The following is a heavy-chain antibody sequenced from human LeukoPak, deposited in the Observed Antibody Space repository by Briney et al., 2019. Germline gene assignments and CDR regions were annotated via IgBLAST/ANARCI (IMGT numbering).Heavy chain of an antibody. D-gene: IGHD6-19*01. CDR1: GIPFSSYA. V-gene: IGHV3-23*01. CDR3: AKAHSIAVAAMRSDFDY. CDR2: ISGSGGST. J-gene: IGHJ4*02. Sequence: GGSLRLSCAASGIPFSSYAMSWVRQAPGKGLEWVSAISGSGGSTYYADSVKGRFTISRDNSKNTLYLQMNSLRAEDTAVYYCAKAHSIAVAAMRSDFDYWGQGTLVTVSS.